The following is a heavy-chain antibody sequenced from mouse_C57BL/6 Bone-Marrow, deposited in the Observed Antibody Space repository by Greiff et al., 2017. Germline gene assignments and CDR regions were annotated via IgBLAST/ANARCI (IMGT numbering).Heavy chain of an antibody. CDR3: ARSAYYSNYDYAMDY. V-gene: IGHV1-59*01. D-gene: IGHD2-5*01. CDR1: GYTFTSYW. Sequence: VQLQQSGAELVRPGTSVKLSCKASGYTFTSYWMHWVKQRPGQGLEWIGVIDPSDSYTNYNQKFKGKATLTVDTSSSTAYMQLSSLTSEDSAVYYCARSAYYSNYDYAMDYWGQGTSVTVSS. CDR2: IDPSDSYT. J-gene: IGHJ4*01.